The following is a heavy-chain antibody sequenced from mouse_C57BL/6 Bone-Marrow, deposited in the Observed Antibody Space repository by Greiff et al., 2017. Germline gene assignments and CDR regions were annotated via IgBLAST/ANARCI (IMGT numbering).Heavy chain of an antibody. D-gene: IGHD2-4*01. CDR3: ARHAIYYDYGGGFAY. J-gene: IGHJ3*01. V-gene: IGHV5-9*01. CDR2: ISGGGGNT. CDR1: GFTFSSYT. Sequence: EVKLVESGGGLVKPGGSLKLSCAASGFTFSSYTMSWVRQTPEKRLEWVATISGGGGNTYYPDSVKGRFTISRDNAKNTLYLQMSSLRSEDTALYYCARHAIYYDYGGGFAYWGQGTLVTVSA.